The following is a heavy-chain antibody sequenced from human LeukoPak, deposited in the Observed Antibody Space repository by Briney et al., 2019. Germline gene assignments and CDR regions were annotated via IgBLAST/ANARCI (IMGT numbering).Heavy chain of an antibody. Sequence: GESLKISCKGSGYSFSRYWVGWVRQMPGKGLEWMGIIYPGDSDTRYSPSFQGQVTISADKSISTAYLQWSSLKASDTAMYYCATKSTRADSSSLYYYGMDVWGQGTTVTVSS. V-gene: IGHV5-51*01. CDR3: ATKSTRADSSSLYYYGMDV. D-gene: IGHD6-13*01. J-gene: IGHJ6*02. CDR2: IYPGDSDT. CDR1: GYSFSRYW.